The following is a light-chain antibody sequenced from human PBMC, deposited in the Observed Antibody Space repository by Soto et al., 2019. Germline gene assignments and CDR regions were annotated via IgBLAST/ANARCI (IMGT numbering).Light chain of an antibody. V-gene: IGKV3-20*01. CDR3: QQYGNSPLT. J-gene: IGKJ3*01. Sequence: EIVLTQSPATLSLSPGERATLSCTASQSVAGNFLAWHQQRPGQAPRLLISAASSRATAIPDRFSGSGSGTEFTLTISRLEPDDSAVYFCQQYGNSPLTFGPGTKLNIK. CDR1: QSVAGNF. CDR2: AAS.